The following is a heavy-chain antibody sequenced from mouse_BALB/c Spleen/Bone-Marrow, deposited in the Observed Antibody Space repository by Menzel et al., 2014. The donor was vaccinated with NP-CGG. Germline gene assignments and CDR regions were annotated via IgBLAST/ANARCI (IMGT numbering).Heavy chain of an antibody. CDR2: INPYNDGT. CDR3: ARPSQLGLPYYFDY. D-gene: IGHD3-1*01. J-gene: IGHJ2*01. CDR1: GYTFTSYV. V-gene: IGHV1-14*01. Sequence: VQLQQSGPELVKPGASVKMSCKASGYTFTSYVTHWVKQTPGQGLEWIGYINPYNDGTKYNEKFKGKATLTSDKSSSTAYMELSSLTSEDSAVYYCARPSQLGLPYYFDYWGQGTTLTVSS.